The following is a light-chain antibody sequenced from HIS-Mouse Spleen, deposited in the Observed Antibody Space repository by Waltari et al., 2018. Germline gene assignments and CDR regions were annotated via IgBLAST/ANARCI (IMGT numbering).Light chain of an antibody. CDR2: EDS. CDR1: ALPKKY. Sequence: SYELTQPPSVSVSPGQTARITCSGDALPKKYAYWYQQKSGQAPVLVIYEDSKRPSGIPERFAGSSSGTMATLTISGAQLEDEADYYWYSTDSSGNHRVFGGGTKLTVL. CDR3: YSTDSSGNHRV. V-gene: IGLV3-10*01. J-gene: IGLJ2*01.